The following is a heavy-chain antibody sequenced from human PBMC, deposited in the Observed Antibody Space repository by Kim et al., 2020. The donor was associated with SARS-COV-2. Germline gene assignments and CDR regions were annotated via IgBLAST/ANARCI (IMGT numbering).Heavy chain of an antibody. CDR3: AKDFGVVIYYYYGMDV. J-gene: IGHJ6*02. Sequence: GGSLRLSCAASGFTFSSYGMHWVRQAPGKGLEWVAVISYDGSNKYYADSVKGRFTISRDNSKNTLYLQMNSLRAEDTAVYYCAKDFGVVIYYYYGMDVWGQGTTVPAPS. CDR1: GFTFSSYG. D-gene: IGHD3-3*01. CDR2: ISYDGSNK. V-gene: IGHV3-30*18.